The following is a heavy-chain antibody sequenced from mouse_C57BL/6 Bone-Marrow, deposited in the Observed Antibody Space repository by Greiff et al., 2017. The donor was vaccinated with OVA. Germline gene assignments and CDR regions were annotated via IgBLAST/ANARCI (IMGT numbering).Heavy chain of an antibody. V-gene: IGHV1-42*01. CDR2: IIPSTGGT. J-gene: IGHJ3*01. Sequence: VQLQQSGPELVKPGASVKFSCKASVYSFTGYYLNWVRQSPEKSLEWIEEIIPSTGGTTYNQKFKAKATLTVDKSSSTAYMQLKSRTSEDSAVYYCARGGTSPFAYWGQGTLVTVSA. CDR1: VYSFTGYY. CDR3: ARGGTSPFAY. D-gene: IGHD4-1*01.